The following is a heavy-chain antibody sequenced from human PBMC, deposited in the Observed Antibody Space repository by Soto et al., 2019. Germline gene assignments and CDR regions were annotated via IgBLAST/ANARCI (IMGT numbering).Heavy chain of an antibody. D-gene: IGHD3-10*01. J-gene: IGHJ4*02. V-gene: IGHV4-31*03. CDR1: GGSISSGGYY. Sequence: QVQLQESGPGLVKPSQTLSLTCTVSGGSISSGGYYWSWIRQHPGKGLEWIGYIYYSGSTYYNPSLKSRVTIPVDTAKNQFSLKLSSVTAADTAVYYCARGVTMVRGVIHTPYFDYWGQGTLVTVSS. CDR3: ARGVTMVRGVIHTPYFDY. CDR2: IYYSGST.